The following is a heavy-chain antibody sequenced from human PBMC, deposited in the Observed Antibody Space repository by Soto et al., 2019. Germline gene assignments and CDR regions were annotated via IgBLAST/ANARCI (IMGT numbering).Heavy chain of an antibody. V-gene: IGHV5-51*01. CDR3: ARGGVSTRTFDY. CDR2: IYPSDSDT. CDR1: GYNFAGYW. Sequence: ESLKISFKGAGYNFAGYWIAWVRQMPGKGLELMGIIYPSDSDTRYRPSFQGQVTISADKSISSAYLQWSSLRASDTAMYYCARGGVSTRTFDYWGQGTPVTVSS. J-gene: IGHJ4*02. D-gene: IGHD3-3*01.